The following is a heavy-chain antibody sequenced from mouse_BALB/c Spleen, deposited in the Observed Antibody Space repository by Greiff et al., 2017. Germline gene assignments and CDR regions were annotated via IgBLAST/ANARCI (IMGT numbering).Heavy chain of an antibody. J-gene: IGHJ3*01. CDR3: ARYYGSSSWFAY. Sequence: QVHVKQSGAELVRPGTSVKISCKASGYTFTNYWLGWVKQRPGHGLEWIGDIYPGGGYTNYNEKFKGKATLTADTSSSTAYMQLSSLTSEDSAVYFCARYYGSSSWFAYWGQGTLVTVSA. D-gene: IGHD1-1*01. V-gene: IGHV1-63*02. CDR2: IYPGGGYT. CDR1: GYTFTNYW.